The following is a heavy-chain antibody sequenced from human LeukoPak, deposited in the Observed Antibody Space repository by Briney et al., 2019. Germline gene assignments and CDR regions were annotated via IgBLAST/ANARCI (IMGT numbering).Heavy chain of an antibody. CDR2: ISYDGTKK. CDR1: GFAFSLYA. CDR3: ASRKNTPQLPDY. J-gene: IGHJ4*02. V-gene: IGHV3-30-3*01. D-gene: IGHD2-2*01. Sequence: PGGSLRVSCAASGFAFSLYAMHWVRQAPGKGLEWVSVISYDGTKKYYADSVRGRFTISRDNSQNTLYLQMNSLKPEDTAVYYCASRKNTPQLPDYWGQGKLCTVSS.